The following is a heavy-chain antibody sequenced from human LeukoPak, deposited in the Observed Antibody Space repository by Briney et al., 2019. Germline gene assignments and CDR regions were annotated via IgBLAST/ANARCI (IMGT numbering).Heavy chain of an antibody. J-gene: IGHJ6*02. Sequence: SVKVSCKASGGTFSSYAISWVRQAPGQGLEWMGGIIPIFGTANYAQKFQGRVTITADESTSTAYMELSSLRSEDTAVYYCARAVTPNLMVYATHQKHGMDVWGQGTTVTVSS. CDR3: ARAVTPNLMVYATHQKHGMDV. V-gene: IGHV1-69*01. CDR2: IIPIFGTA. D-gene: IGHD2-8*01. CDR1: GGTFSSYA.